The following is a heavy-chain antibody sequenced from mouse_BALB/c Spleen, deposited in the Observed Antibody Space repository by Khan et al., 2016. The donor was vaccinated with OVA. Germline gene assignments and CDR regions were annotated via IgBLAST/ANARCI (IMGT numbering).Heavy chain of an antibody. Sequence: VQLQQSGAELARPGASVKMSCKASGYTFTTYTMYWVKQRPGQGLEWIGYINPSNGYTNYNQKFKDKSTLTADKSSSTAYMQLSSLTSDYSAVCYCAREGAYYRSDGWFSYWGQGTLVTVSA. CDR3: AREGAYYRSDGWFSY. D-gene: IGHD2-14*01. V-gene: IGHV1-4*01. J-gene: IGHJ3*01. CDR1: GYTFTTYT. CDR2: INPSNGYT.